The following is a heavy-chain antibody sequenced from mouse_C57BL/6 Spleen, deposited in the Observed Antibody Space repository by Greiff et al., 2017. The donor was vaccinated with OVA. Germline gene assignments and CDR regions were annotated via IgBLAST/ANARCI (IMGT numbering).Heavy chain of an antibody. J-gene: IGHJ4*01. CDR2: ISSGSSTI. V-gene: IGHV5-17*01. D-gene: IGHD4-1*01. CDR3: ARPGTWDVGYYAMDY. Sequence: DVKLVESGGGLVKPGGSLKLSCAASGFTFSDYGMHWVRQAPEKGLEWVAYISSGSSTIYYADTVKGRFTISRDNAKNTLFLQMTSLRSEDTAMYYCARPGTWDVGYYAMDYWGQGTSVTVSS. CDR1: GFTFSDYG.